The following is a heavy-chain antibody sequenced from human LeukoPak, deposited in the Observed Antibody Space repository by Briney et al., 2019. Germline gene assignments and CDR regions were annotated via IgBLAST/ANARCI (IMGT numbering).Heavy chain of an antibody. D-gene: IGHD1-26*01. J-gene: IGHJ3*02. V-gene: IGHV3-21*01. CDR2: ISSSSSYI. CDR3: ARVKQSVGAIDTGAFDI. Sequence: GGSLRLSCAASGFTFSSYSMNWVRQAPGKGLEWVSSISSSSSYIYYADSVKGRFTISRDNAKNSLYLQMNSLRAEDTAVYYCARVKQSVGAIDTGAFDIWGQGTKVTVSS. CDR1: GFTFSSYS.